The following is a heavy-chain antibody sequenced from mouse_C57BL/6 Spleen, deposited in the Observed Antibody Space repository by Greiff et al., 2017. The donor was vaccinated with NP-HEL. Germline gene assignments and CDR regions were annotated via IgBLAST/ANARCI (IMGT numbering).Heavy chain of an antibody. D-gene: IGHD1-1*01. CDR3: AYYCGSSYVLYWYFDV. V-gene: IGHV1-72*01. Sequence: QLQQSGAELVKPGASVKLSCKASGYTFTSYWMHWVKPRPGRGLEWIGRIDPNSGGTKYNEKFKSKATLTVDKPSSTAYMQLSRLTSEDSAVYYCAYYCGSSYVLYWYFDVWGTGTTVTVSS. CDR1: GYTFTSYW. J-gene: IGHJ1*03. CDR2: IDPNSGGT.